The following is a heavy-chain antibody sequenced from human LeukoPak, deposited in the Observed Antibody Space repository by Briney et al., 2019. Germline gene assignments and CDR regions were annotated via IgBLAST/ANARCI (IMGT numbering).Heavy chain of an antibody. Sequence: GGSLRLSCTASGFTFGDYAMSWVRQAPGKGLEWVANIKKDGSEKYYVDSVKGRFTISRDNAKTSLYLQMNSLRAEDTAVYYCARHLSGVTGYTYGRGIDYWGQGTLVTVSS. J-gene: IGHJ4*02. D-gene: IGHD5-18*01. V-gene: IGHV3-7*01. CDR1: GFTFGDYA. CDR2: IKKDGSEK. CDR3: ARHLSGVTGYTYGRGIDY.